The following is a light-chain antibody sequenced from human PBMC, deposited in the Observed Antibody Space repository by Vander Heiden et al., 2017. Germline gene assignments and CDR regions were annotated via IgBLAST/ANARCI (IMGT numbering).Light chain of an antibody. CDR1: GSDIGAFNY. CDR2: DVT. Sequence: QPALTQPASVSGSPGQSITISCTGTGSDIGAFNYVSWYQQYPGKVPTVLIFDVTNRASGISPRFSGAKSGNTASLTISGLQAEDEADYYCCSYTRSSTYVFGSGTKVTVL. V-gene: IGLV2-14*03. J-gene: IGLJ1*01. CDR3: CSYTRSSTYV.